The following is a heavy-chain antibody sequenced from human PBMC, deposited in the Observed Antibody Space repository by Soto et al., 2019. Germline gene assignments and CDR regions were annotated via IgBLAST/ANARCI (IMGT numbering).Heavy chain of an antibody. Sequence: ASVKVSCKASGVTFSSYAISWVRQAPGKGLEWMGGFDPEDGETIYAQKFQGRVTMTEDTSTDTAYMELSSLRSEDTAVYYCATPGPYCTNGVCLYYFDYWGQGTLVTVSS. V-gene: IGHV1-24*01. CDR1: GVTFSSYA. D-gene: IGHD2-8*01. CDR3: ATPGPYCTNGVCLYYFDY. J-gene: IGHJ4*02. CDR2: FDPEDGET.